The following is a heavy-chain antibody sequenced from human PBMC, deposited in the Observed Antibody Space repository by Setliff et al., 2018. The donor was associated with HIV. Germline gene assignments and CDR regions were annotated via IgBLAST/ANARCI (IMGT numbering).Heavy chain of an antibody. J-gene: IGHJ6*03. CDR1: GGSISSGDYC. CDR3: AREDFWSGDQDYYYMDV. Sequence: NPSETLSLTCTVSGGSISSGDYCWTWIRQHPGKGLEWIGYIYYSGSTYYNPSLKSRVTISVDTSKNQFSLKLSSVTAADTAVYYCAREDFWSGDQDYYYMDVWGKGTTVTVSS. V-gene: IGHV4-31*03. D-gene: IGHD3-3*01. CDR2: IYYSGST.